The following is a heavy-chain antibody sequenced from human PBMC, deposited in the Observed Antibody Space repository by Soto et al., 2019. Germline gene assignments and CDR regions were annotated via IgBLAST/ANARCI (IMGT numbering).Heavy chain of an antibody. J-gene: IGHJ4*02. CDR3: ARDRYSYGSLPGTLDY. CDR1: GGTFSSYA. D-gene: IGHD5-18*01. V-gene: IGHV1-69*13. Sequence: SVKVSCKASGGTFSSYAISWVRQAPGQGLEWMGGIIPIFGTANYAQKFQGRVTITADESTSTDYMELSSLRSEDTAVYYGARDRYSYGSLPGTLDYWGQGTLVTVSS. CDR2: IIPIFGTA.